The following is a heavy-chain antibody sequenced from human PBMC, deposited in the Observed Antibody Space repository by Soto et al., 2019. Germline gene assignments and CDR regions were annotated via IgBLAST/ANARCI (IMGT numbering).Heavy chain of an antibody. D-gene: IGHD1-7*01. V-gene: IGHV3-33*01. CDR1: GFTFSSYG. CDR2: IWYDGSNK. CDR3: ARDASSYWNYVYNWFDP. J-gene: IGHJ5*02. Sequence: GGSLRLSCAASGFTFSSYGMHWVRQAPGKGLEWVAVIWYDGSNKYYADSVKGRFTISRDNSKNTLYLQMNSLRAEDTAVYYCARDASSYWNYVYNWFDPWGQGTLVTVSS.